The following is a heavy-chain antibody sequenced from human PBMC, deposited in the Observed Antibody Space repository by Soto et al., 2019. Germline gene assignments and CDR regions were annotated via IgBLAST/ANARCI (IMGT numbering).Heavy chain of an antibody. CDR3: AKNYYGSGSYSRLLDY. J-gene: IGHJ4*02. CDR1: GYTFTSYY. Sequence: QVQLVQSGAEVKKPGASVKVSCKASGYTFTSYYMHWMRQAPGQGLEWMGIINPSGGSTSYAQKFQGRVTMTRDTSTSTVYMELSSLRSEDTAVYYCAKNYYGSGSYSRLLDYWGQGTLVTVSS. CDR2: INPSGGST. D-gene: IGHD3-10*01. V-gene: IGHV1-46*03.